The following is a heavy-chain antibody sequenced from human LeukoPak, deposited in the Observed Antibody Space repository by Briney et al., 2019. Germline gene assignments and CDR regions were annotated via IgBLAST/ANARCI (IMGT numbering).Heavy chain of an antibody. CDR3: ARHGRIAAAGDFDY. Sequence: SETLSLTCTVSGVSINSYYWSWLRQPPGKGLVWIGYIYYSGSTNYNPSLKSRATISVDTSKNQFSLKLSSVTAADTAVYYCARHGRIAAAGDFDYWGQGTLVTVSS. CDR1: GVSINSYY. J-gene: IGHJ4*02. D-gene: IGHD6-13*01. CDR2: IYYSGST. V-gene: IGHV4-59*08.